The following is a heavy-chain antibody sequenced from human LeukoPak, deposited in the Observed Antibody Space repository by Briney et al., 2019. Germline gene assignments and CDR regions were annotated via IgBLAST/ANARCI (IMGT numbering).Heavy chain of an antibody. CDR1: GFTFSSYG. Sequence: HPGGSLRLSCAASGFTFSSYGMHWVRQAPGKGLEWVAFIRYDGSNKYYADSVKGRFTISRDNSKNTLYLQMNSLRAEDTAVYYCAKVTGYSSSWSLDYWGQGTLVTVSS. CDR2: IRYDGSNK. CDR3: AKVTGYSSSWSLDY. J-gene: IGHJ4*02. V-gene: IGHV3-30*02. D-gene: IGHD6-13*01.